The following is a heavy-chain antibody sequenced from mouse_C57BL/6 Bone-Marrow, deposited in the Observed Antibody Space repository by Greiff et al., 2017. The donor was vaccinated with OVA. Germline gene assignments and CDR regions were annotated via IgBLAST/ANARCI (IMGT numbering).Heavy chain of an antibody. V-gene: IGHV3-6*01. CDR1: GYSITSGYY. CDR2: ISYDGSN. J-gene: IGHJ2*01. CDR3: AREGDGSSYFDY. D-gene: IGHD1-1*01. Sequence: VQLKQSGPGLVKPSQSLSLTCSVTGYSITSGYYWNWIRQFPGNKLEWMGYISYDGSNNYNPSLKNRISITRDTSKNQFFLKLNSVATEDTATYYCAREGDGSSYFDYWGQGTTLTVSS.